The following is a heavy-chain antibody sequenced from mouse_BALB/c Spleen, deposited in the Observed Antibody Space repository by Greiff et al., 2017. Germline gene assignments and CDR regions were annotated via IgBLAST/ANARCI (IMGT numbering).Heavy chain of an antibody. CDR3: VRPDGNYGFAY. V-gene: IGHV10-1*02. CDR1: GFTFNTYA. D-gene: IGHD2-1*01. CDR2: IRSKSNNYAT. Sequence: EVQRVESGGGLVQPKGSLKLSCAASGFTFNTYAMNWVRQAPGKGLEWVARIRSKSNNYATYYADSVKDRFTISRDDSQSMLYLQMNNLKTEDTAMYYCVRPDGNYGFAYWGQGTLVTVSA. J-gene: IGHJ3*01.